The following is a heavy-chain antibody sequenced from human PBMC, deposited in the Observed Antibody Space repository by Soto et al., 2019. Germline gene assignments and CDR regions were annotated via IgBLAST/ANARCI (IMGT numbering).Heavy chain of an antibody. CDR3: ARDRKVVVTATDAFDI. J-gene: IGHJ3*02. V-gene: IGHV4-4*07. Sequence: SETLSLTCTVSGGSISSYYWSWIRQPAGKGLEWIGRIYTSGGTNYNPSLKSRVTMSVDTSKNQFSLKLSSVTAADTAVYYCARDRKVVVTATDAFDIWGQGTMVTVSS. D-gene: IGHD2-21*02. CDR1: GGSISSYY. CDR2: IYTSGGT.